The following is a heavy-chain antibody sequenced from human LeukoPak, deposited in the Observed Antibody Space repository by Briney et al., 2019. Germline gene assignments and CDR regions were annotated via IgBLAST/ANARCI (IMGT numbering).Heavy chain of an antibody. V-gene: IGHV4-34*01. CDR2: FNLGGGT. Sequence: SETLSLTFAVYGGSFSGYYWSWIRQPPGRGLEWIGEFNLGGGTNYNPSLKSRLTILIDAAKSQVSLKLSSVTAADTAVYYCARSLPPAAGNNWFDPWGQGTLVTVSS. CDR3: ARSLPPAAGNNWFDP. D-gene: IGHD6-25*01. J-gene: IGHJ5*02. CDR1: GGSFSGYY.